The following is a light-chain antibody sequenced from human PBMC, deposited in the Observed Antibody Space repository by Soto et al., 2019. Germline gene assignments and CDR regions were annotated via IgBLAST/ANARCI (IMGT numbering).Light chain of an antibody. CDR1: SSNIGNNY. V-gene: IGLV1-51*01. Sequence: QSVLTQPPSVSAAPGQKVTISCSGSSSNIGNNYVSWYQQLPGTAPKLLIYDINKRPSVIPDRFSGSNSGTSATLGITGLQTGDEADYYFGTWDTSLRTGFVFGGGTKVTVL. CDR3: GTWDTSLRTGFV. CDR2: DIN. J-gene: IGLJ3*02.